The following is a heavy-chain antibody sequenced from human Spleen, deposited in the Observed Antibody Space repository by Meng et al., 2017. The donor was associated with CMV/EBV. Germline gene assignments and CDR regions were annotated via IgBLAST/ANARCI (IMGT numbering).Heavy chain of an antibody. CDR3: ARINSEYSSSPPYFDY. D-gene: IGHD6-6*01. CDR2: ITSSGRTI. J-gene: IGHJ4*02. V-gene: IGHV3-11*04. CDR1: GFTFSDFY. Sequence: GGSLRLSCAASGFTFSDFYMSWIRQAPGKGLEWVSYITSSGRTIYYADSVKGRFTVSRDNAKNSLYLQMNSLRAEDTAVYYCARINSEYSSSPPYFDYWGQGTLVTVSS.